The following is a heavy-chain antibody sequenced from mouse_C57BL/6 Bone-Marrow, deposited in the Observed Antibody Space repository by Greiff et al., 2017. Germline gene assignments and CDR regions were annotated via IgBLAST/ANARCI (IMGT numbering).Heavy chain of an antibody. V-gene: IGHV1-69*01. CDR1: GYTFTSYW. D-gene: IGHD1-1*01. CDR3: ARDGGITTVVAKDYYAMDY. J-gene: IGHJ4*01. Sequence: QVQLQQPGAELVMPGASVKLSCKASGYTFTSYWMHWVKQRPGQGLEWIGEIDPSDSSTNYNQKFKGKSTLTVDKSSSTAYMQLSSLTSEDSAVYYCARDGGITTVVAKDYYAMDYWGQGTSVTVSS. CDR2: IDPSDSST.